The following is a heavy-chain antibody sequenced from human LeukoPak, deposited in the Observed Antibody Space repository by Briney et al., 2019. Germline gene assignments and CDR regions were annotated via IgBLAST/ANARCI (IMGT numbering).Heavy chain of an antibody. J-gene: IGHJ4*02. V-gene: IGHV3-30*02. Sequence: GGSLRLSCAASGFTFSSYGMHWVRQAPGKGLEWVAFIRYDGSNKYYADSVKGRFTISRDNSKNTLYLQMNSLRAEDTAVYYCAKEKSPRISSSWYLFDYWGQGALVTVSS. D-gene: IGHD6-13*01. CDR2: IRYDGSNK. CDR1: GFTFSSYG. CDR3: AKEKSPRISSSWYLFDY.